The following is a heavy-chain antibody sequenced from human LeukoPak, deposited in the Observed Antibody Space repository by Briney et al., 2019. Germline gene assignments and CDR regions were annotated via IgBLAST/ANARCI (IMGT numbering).Heavy chain of an antibody. CDR2: ISGSGGST. Sequence: GGSLRLSCAASGFTFSSYAMSWVRQAPGKGLEWVSAISGSGGSTYYADSVKGRFTISRDNSKNTLYLQMNSLRAEDTAVYYCAKDHSDAYYDFWSGYYTEYYFDYWGQGTLVTVSS. CDR1: GFTFSSYA. V-gene: IGHV3-23*01. J-gene: IGHJ4*02. CDR3: AKDHSDAYYDFWSGYYTEYYFDY. D-gene: IGHD3-3*01.